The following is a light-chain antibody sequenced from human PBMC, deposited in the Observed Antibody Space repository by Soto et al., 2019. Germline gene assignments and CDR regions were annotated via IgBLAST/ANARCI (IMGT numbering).Light chain of an antibody. Sequence: QSALTQPPSASGSPGQAVTISCTGSSSDVGGYNYVSWYQQHPGKAPKLMIYEVSKRPSGVADRLSGSKSGNTASLTVAGLQAEDEADYYCSSYGGSNTVVFGGGTKVTVL. CDR2: EVS. V-gene: IGLV2-8*01. CDR3: SSYGGSNTVV. CDR1: SSDVGGYNY. J-gene: IGLJ2*01.